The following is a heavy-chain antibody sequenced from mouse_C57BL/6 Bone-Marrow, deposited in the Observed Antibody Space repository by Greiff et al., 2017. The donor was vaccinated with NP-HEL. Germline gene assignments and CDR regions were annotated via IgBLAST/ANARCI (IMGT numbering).Heavy chain of an antibody. Sequence: VQLQQPGADLVKPGASVKLSCKASGYTFTSYWMHWVKQRPGRGLEWIGRIDPNSGGTKFNEKFKTKATLTVDKPSSTAYMQISSLTSEDSAVYYCAGYYYGSRGWYFGVWGTGTTVTVSS. CDR3: AGYYYGSRGWYFGV. J-gene: IGHJ1*03. D-gene: IGHD1-1*01. CDR2: IDPNSGGT. V-gene: IGHV1-72*01. CDR1: GYTFTSYW.